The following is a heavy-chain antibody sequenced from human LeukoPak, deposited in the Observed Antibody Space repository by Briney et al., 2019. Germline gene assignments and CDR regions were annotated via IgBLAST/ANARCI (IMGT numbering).Heavy chain of an antibody. V-gene: IGHV4-39*01. CDR1: GGSISSSSYY. CDR3: ARYAVVPAAIPKYYFDY. CDR2: IYYSGST. Sequence: SETLSLTCTVSGGSISSSSYYWGWIRQPPGKGLEWIGSIYYSGSTYYNPSLKSRVTISVDTSKNQFSLKLSSVTAADTAVYYCARYAVVPAAIPKYYFDYWGQGTLVTVSS. D-gene: IGHD2-2*02. J-gene: IGHJ4*02.